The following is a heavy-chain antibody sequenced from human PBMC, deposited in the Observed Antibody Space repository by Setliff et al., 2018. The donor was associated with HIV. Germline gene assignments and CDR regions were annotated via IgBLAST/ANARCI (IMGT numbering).Heavy chain of an antibody. CDR3: ARDLGGEHDYADPAYMDV. V-gene: IGHV1-18*01. Sequence: ASVKVSCKASGYTFSSYGISWVRQAPGQGLEWMGWISGFNGKINYAENFQGRVTLTTDSSASSAHMELWSLTSDDTAVYYCARDLGGEHDYADPAYMDVWGKGTTVTVSS. CDR1: GYTFSSYG. CDR2: ISGFNGKI. D-gene: IGHD4-17*01. J-gene: IGHJ6*03.